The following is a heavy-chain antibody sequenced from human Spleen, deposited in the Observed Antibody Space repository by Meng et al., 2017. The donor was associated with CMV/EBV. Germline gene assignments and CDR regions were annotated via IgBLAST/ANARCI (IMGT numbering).Heavy chain of an antibody. CDR2: ISRDGGNT. CDR3: AKESFPDHLQTYYYYGMDI. D-gene: IGHD1-14*01. V-gene: IGHV3-43D*03. Sequence: GESLKIPCAASGFTFDDYALHWVRQAPGKGLEWVSLISRDGGNTYYADSVKGRFTISRDNSKNSLYLQMNSLRVEDTALYYCAKESFPDHLQTYYYYGMDIWGQGTTVTVSS. CDR1: GFTFDDYA. J-gene: IGHJ6*02.